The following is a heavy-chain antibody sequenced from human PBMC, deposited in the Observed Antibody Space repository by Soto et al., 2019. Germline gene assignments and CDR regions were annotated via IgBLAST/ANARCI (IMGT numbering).Heavy chain of an antibody. CDR2: ISGSGGST. CDR1: GFTFSSYA. D-gene: IGHD2-2*01. V-gene: IGHV3-23*01. CDR3: AKDLKNIVVVPAAINY. J-gene: IGHJ4*02. Sequence: GGPLRLSCAASGFTFSSYAMSWVRQDPGKGLEWVSAISGSGGSTYYADSVKGRFTISRDNSKNTLYLQMNSLRAEDTAVYYCAKDLKNIVVVPAAINYWGQGTLVTVSS.